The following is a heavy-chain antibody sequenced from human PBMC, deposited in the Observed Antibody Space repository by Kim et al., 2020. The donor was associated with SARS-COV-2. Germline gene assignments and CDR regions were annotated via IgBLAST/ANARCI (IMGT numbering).Heavy chain of an antibody. V-gene: IGHV4-59*01. CDR3: ARDFVYYYDSSGGAFDI. J-gene: IGHJ3*02. D-gene: IGHD3-22*01. Sequence: LKSRVTISVDTSKNQFSLKLSSVTAADTAVYYCARDFVYYYDSSGGAFDIWGQGTMVTVSS.